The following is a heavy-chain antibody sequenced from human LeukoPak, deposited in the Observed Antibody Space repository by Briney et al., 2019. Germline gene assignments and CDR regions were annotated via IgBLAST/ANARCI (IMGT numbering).Heavy chain of an antibody. J-gene: IGHJ5*02. D-gene: IGHD2-2*01. CDR3: ARGLAAYCSSASCYGRNWFDP. V-gene: IGHV4-34*01. Sequence: SETLSLTCAVYGGSFSGYYFSWIRQPPGKGLEWIGEIKHSGSTNYNPSLKSRVTISVDTSKNQFSLKLSSVTAADTAVYYCARGLAAYCSSASCYGRNWFDPWGQGTLVTVSS. CDR1: GGSFSGYY. CDR2: IKHSGST.